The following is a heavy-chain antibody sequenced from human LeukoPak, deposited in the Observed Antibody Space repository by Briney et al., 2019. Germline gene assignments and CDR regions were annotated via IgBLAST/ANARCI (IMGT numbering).Heavy chain of an antibody. CDR3: ARSQGSTYNPRSGFDY. J-gene: IGHJ4*02. V-gene: IGHV3-30*03. CDR1: GFTFRTYG. CDR2: ISFDGGNK. D-gene: IGHD1-14*01. Sequence: GGSLRLSCVVSGFTFRTYGMHWVRQAPGKGLEWVAFISFDGGNKYYADSVKGRFTISRDTSKNTVYLQMNSLRPEDTAVYYCARSQGSTYNPRSGFDYWGQGTLVTVSS.